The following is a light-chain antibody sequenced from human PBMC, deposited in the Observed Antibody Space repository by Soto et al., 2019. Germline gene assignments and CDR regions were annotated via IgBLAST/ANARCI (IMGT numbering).Light chain of an antibody. CDR3: QHYCTWPLT. Sequence: EVVMTQSPATLSVSPGERATLSCRASQSVSSTLAWYQQKPGQAPRLLIYGASTRATGIPARFSGSGSGTEFTLTISSLQSEDFAVYYCQHYCTWPLTFRGGTKVEIK. V-gene: IGKV3-15*01. CDR1: QSVSST. J-gene: IGKJ4*01. CDR2: GAS.